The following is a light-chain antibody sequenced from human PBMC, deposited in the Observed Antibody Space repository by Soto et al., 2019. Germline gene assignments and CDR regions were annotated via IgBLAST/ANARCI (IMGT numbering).Light chain of an antibody. V-gene: IGKV3-20*01. CDR3: QQYGSSST. CDR1: QSVSSSF. Sequence: EIVSTQSPGTLSLSPGERATLSCRASQSVSSSFLAWYQQRAGQAPRLLIYDASSRATGIPDRFSGSGSGTDFTLTISRLEPEDFAVYYCQQYGSSSTFGQGTKVEIK. J-gene: IGKJ1*01. CDR2: DAS.